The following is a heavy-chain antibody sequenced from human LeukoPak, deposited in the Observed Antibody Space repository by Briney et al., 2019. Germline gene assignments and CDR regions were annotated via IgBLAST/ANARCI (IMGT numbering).Heavy chain of an antibody. V-gene: IGHV4-31*03. D-gene: IGHD3-16*01. J-gene: IGHJ4*02. Sequence: PSETLSLTCTASGGSLSNGAYYWSWLRQFPGTGLEWIGCIYYSGSANYNPSLKSRVIISVDTSKNQFSLKLSSVTAADTAVYYCARKKGGSYWDYWGQGTLVTVSS. CDR3: ARKKGGSYWDY. CDR2: IYYSGSA. CDR1: GGSLSNGAYY.